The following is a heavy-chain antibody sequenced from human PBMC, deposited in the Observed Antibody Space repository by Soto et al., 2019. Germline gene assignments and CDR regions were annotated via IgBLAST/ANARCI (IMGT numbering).Heavy chain of an antibody. Sequence: ESGGGVVQPGRSLRVSCEASGFTFSSFTMHWVRQAPGRGLEWVADISSDGTKKYYADSVKGRFTISRDTSTNTLFLDMNSLRVEDTAVYYCARDPYASGSYYFDYWGQGTLVTVSS. J-gene: IGHJ4*02. D-gene: IGHD3-10*01. CDR1: GFTFSSFT. CDR2: ISSDGTKK. V-gene: IGHV3-30-3*01. CDR3: ARDPYASGSYYFDY.